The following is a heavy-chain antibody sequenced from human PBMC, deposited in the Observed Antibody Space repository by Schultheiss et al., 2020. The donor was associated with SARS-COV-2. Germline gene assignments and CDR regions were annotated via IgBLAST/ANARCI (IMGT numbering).Heavy chain of an antibody. CDR1: GFTFGTYN. V-gene: IGHV3-74*01. J-gene: IGHJ4*02. CDR2: INSDGRTT. Sequence: GGSLRLSCAASGFTFGTYNMHWVRQAPGKGLEWVSRINSDGRTTDYADSVKGRFTISRDNSKNTLYLQMNSLRAEDTAVYYCANGGGYAGFDYWGQGTLVTVSS. D-gene: IGHD2-8*01. CDR3: ANGGGYAGFDY.